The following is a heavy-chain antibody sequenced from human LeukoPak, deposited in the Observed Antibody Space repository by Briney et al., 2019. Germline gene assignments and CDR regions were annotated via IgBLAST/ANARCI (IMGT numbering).Heavy chain of an antibody. V-gene: IGHV3-9*01. J-gene: IGHJ4*02. CDR2: TSWNSGSI. CDR3: AKVWFGELSGPFDY. D-gene: IGHD3-10*01. CDR1: GFTFDDYA. Sequence: GRSLRLSCAASGFTFDDYAMHWVRQAPGKGLEWVSGTSWNSGSIGYADSVKGRFTISRDNAKNSLYLQMNSLRAEDTALYYCAKVWFGELSGPFDYWGQGTLVTAS.